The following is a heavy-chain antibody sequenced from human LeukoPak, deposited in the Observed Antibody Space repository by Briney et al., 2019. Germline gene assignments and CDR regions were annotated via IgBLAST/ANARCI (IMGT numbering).Heavy chain of an antibody. Sequence: SGPTLVNPTQTLTLTCTFSGFSLSTSGVGVGWIRQPPGKALEWLALIYWNDDKRYSPSLKSRLTITKGTSKNQVVLTMTNMDPVDTATYYCAHRGGNYYDSSGYLFDYWGQGTLVTVSS. J-gene: IGHJ4*02. V-gene: IGHV2-5*01. CDR2: IYWNDDK. CDR1: GFSLSTSGVG. D-gene: IGHD3-22*01. CDR3: AHRGGNYYDSSGYLFDY.